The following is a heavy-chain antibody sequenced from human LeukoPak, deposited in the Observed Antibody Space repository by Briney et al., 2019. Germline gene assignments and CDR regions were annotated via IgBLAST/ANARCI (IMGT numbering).Heavy chain of an antibody. CDR1: GLTFSIYS. J-gene: IGHJ3*02. Sequence: GGSLRLSCAVSGLTFSIYSMNWVSHAPGKGLEWVSSIATSGSYMYYGDSLKGRFTISRDNAKNSLVLQMNSLRAEDTAVYYCAREDPSLNDAFDIWGQGTMVTVSS. CDR3: AREDPSLNDAFDI. CDR2: IATSGSYM. V-gene: IGHV3-21*01.